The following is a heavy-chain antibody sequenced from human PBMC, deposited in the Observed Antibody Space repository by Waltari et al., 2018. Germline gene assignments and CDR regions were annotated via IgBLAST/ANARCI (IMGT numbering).Heavy chain of an antibody. Sequence: EVQLLESGGDLVQPGVSLRLSCAASGFSFRNYDMAWVRQAPGKGMEWVSGIRNSGGNTYYADSVKGRFAISRDNSRTTLHLQMNGLRAEDTAIYYCTSWRVVAGTGWFDSWGQGTLVTVSS. CDR2: IRNSGGNT. CDR1: GFSFRNYD. CDR3: TSWRVVAGTGWFDS. J-gene: IGHJ5*01. V-gene: IGHV3-23*01. D-gene: IGHD2-15*01.